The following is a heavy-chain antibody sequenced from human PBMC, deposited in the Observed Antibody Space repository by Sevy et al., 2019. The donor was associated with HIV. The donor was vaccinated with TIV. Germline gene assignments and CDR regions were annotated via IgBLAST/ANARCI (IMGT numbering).Heavy chain of an antibody. CDR3: ARVSTVGAMMDALDT. Sequence: GGSLRLSCAASGFTFSDYGVHWVRQTPHKALEWVAVMSIDGNDKHYADSARGRFTISRDKSKNTLFLELNSLRHEDTAVYFCARVSTVGAMMDALDTWGQGTMVTVSS. D-gene: IGHD3-16*01. V-gene: IGHV3-30*03. J-gene: IGHJ3*02. CDR2: MSIDGNDK. CDR1: GFTFSDYG.